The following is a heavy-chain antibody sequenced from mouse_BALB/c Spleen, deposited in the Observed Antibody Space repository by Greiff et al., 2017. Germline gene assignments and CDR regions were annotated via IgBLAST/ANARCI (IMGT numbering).Heavy chain of an antibody. D-gene: IGHD1-1*01. CDR3: ARGPHYYGSSLAWFAY. CDR1: GFTFSSYA. Sequence: EVMLVESGGGLVKPGGSLKLSCAASGFTFSSYAMSWVRQTPEKRLEWVASISSGGSTYYPDSVKGRFTISRDNARNILYLQMSSLRSEDTAMYYCARGPHYYGSSLAWFAYWGQGTLVTVSA. J-gene: IGHJ3*01. CDR2: ISSGGST. V-gene: IGHV5-6-5*01.